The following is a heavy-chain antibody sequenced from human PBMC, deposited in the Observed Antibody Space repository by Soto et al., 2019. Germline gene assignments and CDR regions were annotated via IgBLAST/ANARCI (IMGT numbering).Heavy chain of an antibody. J-gene: IGHJ6*02. CDR3: ARGGHGGNYYYYGMDV. CDR2: INHSGST. CDR1: GGSFSGYY. D-gene: IGHD2-15*01. V-gene: IGHV4-34*01. Sequence: SETLSLTCAVYGGSFSGYYWSWIRQPPGKGLEWIGEINHSGSTNYNPSLKSRVTISVDTSKNQFSLKLSSVTAADTAVYYCARGGHGGNYYYYGMDVWGQGTTVTVSS.